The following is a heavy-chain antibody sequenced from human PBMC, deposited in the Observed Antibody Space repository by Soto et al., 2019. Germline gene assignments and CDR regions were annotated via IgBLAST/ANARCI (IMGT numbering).Heavy chain of an antibody. Sequence: PSETLSLTCAVYGGSFSGYYWSWIRQPPGKGLEWIGEINHSGSTNYNPSLKSRVTISVDTSKNQFSLKLSSVTAADTAVYYCASYRLPPYYYYYYMDVWGKGTTVTVSS. J-gene: IGHJ6*03. V-gene: IGHV4-34*01. CDR1: GGSFSGYY. D-gene: IGHD4-17*01. CDR2: INHSGST. CDR3: ASYRLPPYYYYYYMDV.